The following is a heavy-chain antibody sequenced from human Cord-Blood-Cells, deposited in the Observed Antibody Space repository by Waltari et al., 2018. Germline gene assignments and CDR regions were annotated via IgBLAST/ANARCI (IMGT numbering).Heavy chain of an antibody. V-gene: IGHV3-23*01. CDR3: AKDLGYGGNSDY. J-gene: IGHJ4*02. CDR2: ISGSGGST. CDR1: GFTFSSYA. Sequence: EVQLLESGGGLVQPGGSLRLSCAASGFTFSSYAMSWVRQAPGKGLEWVSAISGSGGSTYYADSVKGRFTISRDNSKNTLYLQMNSRRAEDTAVYYCAKDLGYGGNSDYWGQGTLVTVSS. D-gene: IGHD4-17*01.